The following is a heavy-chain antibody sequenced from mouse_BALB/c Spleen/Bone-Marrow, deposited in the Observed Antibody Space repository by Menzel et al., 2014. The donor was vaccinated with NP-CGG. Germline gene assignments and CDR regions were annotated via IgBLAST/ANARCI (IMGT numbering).Heavy chain of an antibody. CDR2: INPDSRTI. J-gene: IGHJ2*01. D-gene: IGHD1-1*01. CDR3: ARPDYYGYLNY. V-gene: IGHV4-1*02. Sequence: VQLKESGGGLVQPGGSLKLSCAASGFDFSRYWMSWVRQAPGKGLEWIGEINPDSRTINYSPSLKDKFIISRGNAKNTLYLRLNKVRSEDTALYYCARPDYYGYLNYWGQGTTLTVSS. CDR1: GFDFSRYW.